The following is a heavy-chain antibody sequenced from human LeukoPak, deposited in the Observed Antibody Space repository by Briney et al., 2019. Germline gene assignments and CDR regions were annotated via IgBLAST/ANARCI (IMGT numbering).Heavy chain of an antibody. V-gene: IGHV3-9*01. CDR1: GFTFDDYA. CDR2: ISWNSGSI. CDR3: AKANDILTGAFDY. J-gene: IGHJ4*02. D-gene: IGHD3-9*01. Sequence: PGGSLRLSCAASGFTFDDYAMHWVRQAPGKGLEWVSGISWNSGSIGYADSVKGRFTISRDNAKNSLYLQMNSLRAEDTALYYCAKANDILTGAFDYWGQRTLVTVSS.